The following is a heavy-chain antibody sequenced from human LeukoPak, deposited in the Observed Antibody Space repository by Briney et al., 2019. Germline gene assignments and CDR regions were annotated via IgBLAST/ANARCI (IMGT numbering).Heavy chain of an antibody. Sequence: GGSLRLSCAASGFIFSSYWMGWVRQAPGKGLEWVANIKHDGSEKYYVDSVKGRFTISVDSAKRSLYLQMNSLKDEDTAVYYCARDPHWGAGYFDFWGQGALVTVAS. CDR3: ARDPHWGAGYFDF. D-gene: IGHD1-26*01. CDR1: GFIFSSYW. CDR2: IKHDGSEK. V-gene: IGHV3-7*01. J-gene: IGHJ4*02.